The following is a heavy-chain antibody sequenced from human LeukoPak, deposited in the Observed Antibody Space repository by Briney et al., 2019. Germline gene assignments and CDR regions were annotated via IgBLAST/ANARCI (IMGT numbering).Heavy chain of an antibody. V-gene: IGHV4-59*01. CDR2: IYYSGST. CDR3: ARLMVGWEYYYYYGIDV. D-gene: IGHD6-19*01. J-gene: IGHJ6*02. CDR1: GGSISSYY. Sequence: SETLSLTCTVSGGSISSYYWSWIRQPPGKGLEWIGYIYYSGSTNYNPSLKSRVTISVDTSKNQFSLKLSSVTAADTAVYYCARLMVGWEYYYYYGIDVWGQGTTVTVSS.